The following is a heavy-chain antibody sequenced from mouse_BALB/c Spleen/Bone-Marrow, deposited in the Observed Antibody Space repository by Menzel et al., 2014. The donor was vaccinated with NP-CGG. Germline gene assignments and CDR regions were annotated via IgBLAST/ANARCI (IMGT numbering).Heavy chain of an antibody. CDR1: GFNIKDTY. CDR3: ARFPYDYGGGDY. V-gene: IGHV14-3*02. CDR2: IDPANGNT. J-gene: IGHJ2*01. D-gene: IGHD2-4*01. Sequence: EAQLQQSGAELVKPGASVKLSCTASGFNIKDTYMHWVKQRPEQGLEWIGRIDPANGNTKYDPKFQGKATITADTSSNTAYLQLSSLTSEDTAVYYCARFPYDYGGGDYWGQGTTLTVSS.